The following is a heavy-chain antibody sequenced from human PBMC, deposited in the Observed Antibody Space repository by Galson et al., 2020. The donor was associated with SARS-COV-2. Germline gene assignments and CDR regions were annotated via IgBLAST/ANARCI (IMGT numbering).Heavy chain of an antibody. CDR3: ARGFIVATFFDACDI. V-gene: IGHV4-30-4*01. CDR2: IYYSGST. Sequence: ASETLSLTCTVSGGSISSGNYYWNWIRQPPGKGLEWIGYIYYSGSTYYNPSLKSRVTISIDTSQNQFSLKLKSVTAADTAVYYCARGFIVATFFDACDIWGQGTMVTVSS. J-gene: IGHJ3*02. CDR1: GGSISSGNYY. D-gene: IGHD5-12*01.